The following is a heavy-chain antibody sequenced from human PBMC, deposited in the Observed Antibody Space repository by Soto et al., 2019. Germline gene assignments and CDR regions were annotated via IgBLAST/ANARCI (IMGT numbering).Heavy chain of an antibody. J-gene: IGHJ4*02. CDR1: GFTFDDYA. Sequence: EVQLVESGGGLVQHGRSLRLSCAASGFTFDDYAMHWVRQAPGKGLEWVSGISWNRGSIGYADSVKGRFTISRDNAKNSLYLQMNSLRAEDTALYYCAKDVKGSLVGATPFYYWGQGTLVTVSS. CDR3: AKDVKGSLVGATPFYY. CDR2: ISWNRGSI. D-gene: IGHD1-26*01. V-gene: IGHV3-9*01.